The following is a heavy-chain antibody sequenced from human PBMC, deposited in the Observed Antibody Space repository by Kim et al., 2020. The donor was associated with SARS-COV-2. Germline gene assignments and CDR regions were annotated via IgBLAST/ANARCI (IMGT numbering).Heavy chain of an antibody. D-gene: IGHD6-19*01. J-gene: IGHJ4*02. Sequence: SVKGRITISRNNSKNSLYLQMNSLRAEDTALYYCAKDTGYSSGWYYFNYWGQGTLVTVSS. V-gene: IGHV3-43D*03. CDR3: AKDTGYSSGWYYFNY.